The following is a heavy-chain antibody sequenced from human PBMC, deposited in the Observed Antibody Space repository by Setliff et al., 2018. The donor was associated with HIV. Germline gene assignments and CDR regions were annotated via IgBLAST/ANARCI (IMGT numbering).Heavy chain of an antibody. J-gene: IGHJ4*02. CDR3: ARDKDEDYGSTSFDY. Sequence: GGSLRLSCAASGFTFSTYAMHWVRQAPGKGLEWVAVIPNAGSNKYYADSVKGRFTISRDNAKNSLYLQLNSLRPEDTAVYYCARDKDEDYGSTSFDYWGQGILVTVSS. CDR1: GFTFSTYA. V-gene: IGHV3-30*07. CDR2: IPNAGSNK. D-gene: IGHD4-17*01.